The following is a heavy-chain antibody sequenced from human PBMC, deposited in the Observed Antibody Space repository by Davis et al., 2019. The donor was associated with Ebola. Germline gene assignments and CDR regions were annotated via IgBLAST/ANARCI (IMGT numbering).Heavy chain of an antibody. D-gene: IGHD4-11*01. CDR2: IIAYNGNT. CDR3: ARDVMTTVTTGWFVP. J-gene: IGHJ5*02. CDR1: GYTFTSYG. V-gene: IGHV1-18*01. Sequence: ASVKVSCKASGYTFTSYGISWVRQAPGQGLEWMGWIIAYNGNTNYAQKLQGRVTMTTDTSTSTAYMELRSLRSDDTAVYYCARDVMTTVTTGWFVPWGQGTLVTVSS.